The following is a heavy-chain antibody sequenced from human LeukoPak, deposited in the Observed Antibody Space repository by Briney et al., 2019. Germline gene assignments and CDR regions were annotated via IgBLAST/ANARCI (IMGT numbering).Heavy chain of an antibody. CDR3: VQVRLAGLFDP. J-gene: IGHJ5*02. CDR1: GGSFSAYY. V-gene: IGHV4-34*01. CDR2: INHSGSS. Sequence: SETLSLTCAVYGGSFSAYYWSWIRQSPGKGLEWIGEINHSGSSNYSPSLKSRVTFSVDTSKGQLSLNLNSVTAADTAVYYCVQVRLAGLFDPWGQGTLVTVSS. D-gene: IGHD3-3*02.